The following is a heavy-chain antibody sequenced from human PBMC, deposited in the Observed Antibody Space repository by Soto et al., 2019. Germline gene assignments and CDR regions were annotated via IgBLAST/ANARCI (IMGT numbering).Heavy chain of an antibody. J-gene: IGHJ6*02. Sequence: QLQLQESGPGLVKPSETLSLTCTVSGGSISSSSYYWGWIRQPPGKGLEWIGSIFYSGSTYYNPSIRSRVTRSVDTSKNQFTLKLSSVPAADTAVYCWARHLTYCSAGSCYSDFPYYGMDVWGQGTTVTVS. CDR3: ARHLTYCSAGSCYSDFPYYGMDV. V-gene: IGHV4-39*01. CDR2: IFYSGST. D-gene: IGHD2-15*01. CDR1: GGSISSSSYY.